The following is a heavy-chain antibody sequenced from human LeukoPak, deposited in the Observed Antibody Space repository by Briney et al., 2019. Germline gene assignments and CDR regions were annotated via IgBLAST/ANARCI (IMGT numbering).Heavy chain of an antibody. J-gene: IGHJ5*02. V-gene: IGHV4-34*01. D-gene: IGHD6-13*01. Sequence: PSETLSLTCAVYGGSFSGYYWSWIRQPPGKGLEWIGEINHSGSTNYNPSLKSRVTISVDTSKNQFSLKLSSVTAADTAVYYCASFGPKGDSSSLREGDWFDPWGQGTLVTVSS. CDR2: INHSGST. CDR1: GGSFSGYY. CDR3: ASFGPKGDSSSLREGDWFDP.